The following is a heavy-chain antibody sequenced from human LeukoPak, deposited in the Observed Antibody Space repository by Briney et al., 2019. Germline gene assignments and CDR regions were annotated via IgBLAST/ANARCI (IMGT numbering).Heavy chain of an antibody. J-gene: IGHJ4*02. D-gene: IGHD6-19*01. Sequence: GGPLRLSCAASGFTFSTYWMSWVRQAPGKGLEWVANMRQDGGEIYYVDSVKGRSTISRDNAKNSLSLQMNGLRAEDTAVYYCARRVSGREKYFDYWGQGTLVTVSS. V-gene: IGHV3-7*01. CDR3: ARRVSGREKYFDY. CDR1: GFTFSTYW. CDR2: MRQDGGEI.